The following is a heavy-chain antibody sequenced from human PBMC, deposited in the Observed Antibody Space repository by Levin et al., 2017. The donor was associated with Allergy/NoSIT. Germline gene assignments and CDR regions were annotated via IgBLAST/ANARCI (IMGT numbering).Heavy chain of an antibody. D-gene: IGHD3-10*01. V-gene: IGHV3-30-3*01. Sequence: SCAASGFTFSNYAMHWVRQAPGKGLEWVAVISYDGSNKYYADSVKGRFTISRDNSKNTLYVQMNSLRVEDTAVYYCARSEGSGSNKRAPGYWGQGTLVTVSS. CDR2: ISYDGSNK. CDR3: ARSEGSGSNKRAPGY. CDR1: GFTFSNYA. J-gene: IGHJ4*02.